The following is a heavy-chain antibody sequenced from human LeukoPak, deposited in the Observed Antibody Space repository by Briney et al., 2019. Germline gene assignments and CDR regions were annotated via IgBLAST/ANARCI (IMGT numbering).Heavy chain of an antibody. Sequence: GGSLRLSCAASGFTFSSYGMHWVRQAPGKGLEWVAVISYDGSNKYYADSEKGRFTISRDNSKNTLYLQMNSLRAEDTAVYYCAKDLEDYYDSSGKLDYWGQGTLVAVSS. J-gene: IGHJ4*02. CDR3: AKDLEDYYDSSGKLDY. CDR2: ISYDGSNK. D-gene: IGHD3-22*01. CDR1: GFTFSSYG. V-gene: IGHV3-30*18.